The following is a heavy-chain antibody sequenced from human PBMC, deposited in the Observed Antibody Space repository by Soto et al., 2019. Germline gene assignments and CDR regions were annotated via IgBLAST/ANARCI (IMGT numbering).Heavy chain of an antibody. Sequence: PSETLSLTCTVSGGSISSGGYYWSWIRQHPGKGLEWIGYIYYSGSTYYNPSLKSRVTISVDTSKNQFSLKLSSVTAADTAVYYCARDRRYYDSSGYSGFDYWGQGTLVTVSS. CDR1: GGSISSGGYY. CDR2: IYYSGST. CDR3: ARDRRYYDSSGYSGFDY. D-gene: IGHD3-22*01. J-gene: IGHJ4*02. V-gene: IGHV4-31*03.